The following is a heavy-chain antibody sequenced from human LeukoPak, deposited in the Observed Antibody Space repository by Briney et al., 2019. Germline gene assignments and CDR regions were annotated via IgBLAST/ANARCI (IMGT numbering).Heavy chain of an antibody. V-gene: IGHV4-59*13. CDR1: GRPQNRYY. CDR3: ARHLGYCSGGSCYAPFVY. J-gene: IGHJ4*02. D-gene: IGHD2-15*01. CDR2: IYYSGST. Sequence: SEPLSLTCTLWGRPQNRYYWSWMRQPPGRGRVGIGYIYYSGSTNYHPSLKSRVTISVDTSKNQFSLKLSSVPAADTAVYYCARHLGYCSGGSCYAPFVYWGQGTLVTVSS.